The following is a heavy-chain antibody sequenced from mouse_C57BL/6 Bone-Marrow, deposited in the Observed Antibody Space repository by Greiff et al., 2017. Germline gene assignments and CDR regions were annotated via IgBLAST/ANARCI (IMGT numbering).Heavy chain of an antibody. D-gene: IGHD1-1*01. CDR1: GYTFTSYW. CDR3: ARGFYYYGSSPFAY. J-gene: IGHJ3*01. CDR2: IDPSDSYT. V-gene: IGHV1-69*01. Sequence: QVQLQQPGAELVMPGASVKLSCKASGYTFTSYWMHWVKQRPGQGLEWIGEIDPSDSYTNYNQKFKGKSTLTVDKTSSTAYMQLSSLTSEDSAVYYCARGFYYYGSSPFAYWGQGTLVTVSA.